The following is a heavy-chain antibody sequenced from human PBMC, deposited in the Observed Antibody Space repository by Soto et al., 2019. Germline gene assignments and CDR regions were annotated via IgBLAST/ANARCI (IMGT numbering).Heavy chain of an antibody. D-gene: IGHD3-3*01. CDR3: ARGTPTLFGVVSAFDI. Sequence: QVQLQESGPGLVKPSETLSLTCTVSGGSISSYYWSWIRQPPGKGLEWIGYIYYSRSTNYNPSLKSRVTISVDTSKNQFSLKLSSVTAADTAVYYCARGTPTLFGVVSAFDIWGQGTMVTVSS. J-gene: IGHJ3*02. V-gene: IGHV4-59*01. CDR2: IYYSRST. CDR1: GGSISSYY.